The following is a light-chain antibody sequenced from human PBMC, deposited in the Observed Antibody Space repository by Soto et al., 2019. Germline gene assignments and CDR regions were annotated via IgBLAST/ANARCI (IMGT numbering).Light chain of an antibody. J-gene: IGLJ1*01. CDR3: CLYVGATTYV. V-gene: IGLV2-23*01. CDR2: EGH. Sequence: QSVLAQPASGSGSPGQSITISCTGASGYVGTYSLVSWYQQRPGKAPKVVIYEGHKRPSGVPDRFSGSTSVNTASLTISGLQTGDEADSYCCLYVGATTYVFGTGTKVTVL. CDR1: SGYVGTYSL.